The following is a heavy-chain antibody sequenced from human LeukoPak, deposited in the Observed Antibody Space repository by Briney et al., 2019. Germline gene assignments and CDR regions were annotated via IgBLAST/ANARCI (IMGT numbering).Heavy chain of an antibody. V-gene: IGHV1-46*01. CDR1: GYTFTSYY. CDR3: GYGYSSNYYYYYYMDV. J-gene: IGHJ6*03. CDR2: INPSGGST. Sequence: ASVKVSCKASGYTFTSYYMHWVRQAPGQGLEWMGIINPSGGSTSYAQKFQGRVTMTRDMSTSTAYMELSSLRSEDTAVYYCGYGYSSNYYYYYYMDVWGKGTTVTISS. D-gene: IGHD5-18*01.